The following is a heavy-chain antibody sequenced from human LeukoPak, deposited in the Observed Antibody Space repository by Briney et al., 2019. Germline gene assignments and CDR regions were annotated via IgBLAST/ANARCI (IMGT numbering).Heavy chain of an antibody. Sequence: GGPLRLSCASSGCTFSDYYMSWIRQAPGEGLEWVSYISSSGSTTYYADSVKGRFTTSRDNAKNSLYLQMNSLRAEDTAVSYCPRDGQVNYYYYYMDVWGKGTTVTVSS. J-gene: IGHJ6*03. CDR1: GCTFSDYY. CDR3: PRDGQVNYYYYYMDV. CDR2: ISSSGSTT. V-gene: IGHV3-11*04.